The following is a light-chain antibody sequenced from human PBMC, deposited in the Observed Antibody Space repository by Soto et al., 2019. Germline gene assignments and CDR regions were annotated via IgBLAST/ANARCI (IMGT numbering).Light chain of an antibody. CDR3: QQRSNWPLT. J-gene: IGKJ4*01. CDR2: DAS. Sequence: EIVLTQSPATLSLSPVERATLSCRASQSVSSYLAWYQQKPGQAPRLLIYDASNRATGIPARFSGSGSGTDFTLTISSLEPEDFAVYYCQQRSNWPLTFGGWTKVEIK. V-gene: IGKV3-11*01. CDR1: QSVSSY.